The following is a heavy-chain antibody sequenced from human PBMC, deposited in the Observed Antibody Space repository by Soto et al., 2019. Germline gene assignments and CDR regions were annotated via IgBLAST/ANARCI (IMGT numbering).Heavy chain of an antibody. CDR3: ARVQLRSTGWYP. CDR2: INSDGSST. D-gene: IGHD6-19*01. Sequence: GGSLRLSCAASGFTFSSYWMHWVRQAPGKGLVWVSRINSDGSSTSYADSVEGRFTISRDNAKNTLYLQVNSLRAEDTAIYYCARVQLRSTGWYPWGQGTLVTVSS. V-gene: IGHV3-74*01. CDR1: GFTFSSYW. J-gene: IGHJ5*02.